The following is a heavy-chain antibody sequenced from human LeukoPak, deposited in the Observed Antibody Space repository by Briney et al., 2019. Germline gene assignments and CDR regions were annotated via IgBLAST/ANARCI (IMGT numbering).Heavy chain of an antibody. CDR2: IYTSGST. Sequence: SETLSLTCTVSGDSISNFYWSWIRQPAGKGLEWIGRIYTSGSTNYNPSLKSRVTMSVDTSKNQFSLKLSSVTAADTAVYYCASPPPLYGSSWYGWSYWGQGILVTVSS. CDR1: GDSISNFY. J-gene: IGHJ4*02. D-gene: IGHD6-13*01. CDR3: ASPPPLYGSSWYGWSY. V-gene: IGHV4-4*07.